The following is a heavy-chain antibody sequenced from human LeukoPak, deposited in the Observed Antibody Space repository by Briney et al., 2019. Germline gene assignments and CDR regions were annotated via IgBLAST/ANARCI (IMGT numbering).Heavy chain of an antibody. CDR3: ARVPYCSSTSCYPDY. V-gene: IGHV3-30*02. J-gene: IGHJ4*02. Sequence: GGSLRLSCAASGFTFSSYGMHWVRQAPGKGLEWVAFIRYDGSNKYYADSVKGRFTISRDNAKNTLYLQMNSLRAEDMAVYYCARVPYCSSTSCYPDYWGQGTLVTVSS. CDR2: IRYDGSNK. CDR1: GFTFSSYG. D-gene: IGHD2-2*01.